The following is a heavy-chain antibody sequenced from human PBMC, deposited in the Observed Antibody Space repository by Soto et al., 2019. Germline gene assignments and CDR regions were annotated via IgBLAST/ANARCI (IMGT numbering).Heavy chain of an antibody. CDR3: ASDGVGLRAGTGTLHAFEL. J-gene: IGHJ3*01. D-gene: IGHD3-3*01. CDR2: IIPIFGIT. V-gene: IGHV1-69*17. Sequence: QALLEQSGAEMKKPGASLTVSCKASAGTFNSYAISWVRQAPGQGLEWMGGIIPIFGITNYAQKFQDRLTLTADSIADAAYLELLSLPSDDTAVYYCASDGVGLRAGTGTLHAFELWGRGTAVTVSS. CDR1: AGTFNSYA.